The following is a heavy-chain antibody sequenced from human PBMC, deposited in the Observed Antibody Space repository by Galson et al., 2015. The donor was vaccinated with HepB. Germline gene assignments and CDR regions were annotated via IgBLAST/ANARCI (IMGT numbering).Heavy chain of an antibody. J-gene: IGHJ6*02. D-gene: IGHD3-10*01. V-gene: IGHV2-70*11. Sequence: PALVKPTQTLTLTCTFSGFSLSTSGMCVSWIRQPPGKALEWLARIDWDDDKYYSTSLKTRLTISKDTSKNQVVLTMTNMDPVDTATYYCARTLTYYYGSGSYPAHYYYGMDVWGQGTTVTVSS. CDR2: IDWDDDK. CDR3: ARTLTYYYGSGSYPAHYYYGMDV. CDR1: GFSLSTSGMC.